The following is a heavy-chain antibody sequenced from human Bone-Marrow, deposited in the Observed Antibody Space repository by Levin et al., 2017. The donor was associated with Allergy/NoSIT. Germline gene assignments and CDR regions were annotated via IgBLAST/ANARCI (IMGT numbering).Heavy chain of an antibody. CDR1: GGSFSGYY. CDR3: ARRATGYYTGWFDP. CDR2: INHSGST. J-gene: IGHJ5*02. V-gene: IGHV4-34*01. Sequence: SETLSLTCAVYGGSFSGYYWNWIRQPPGKGLEWIGEINHSGSTNYNPSLLSRVTISADTSKKQFSLNLSSVTAADTAVYYCARRATGYYTGWFDPWGQGTLVTVSS. D-gene: IGHD3/OR15-3a*01.